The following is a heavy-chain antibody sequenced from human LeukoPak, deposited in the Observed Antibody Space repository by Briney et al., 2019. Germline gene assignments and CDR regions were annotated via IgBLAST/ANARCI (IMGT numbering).Heavy chain of an antibody. V-gene: IGHV3-23*01. J-gene: IGHJ4*02. D-gene: IGHD5-18*01. Sequence: GGSLRLSCVASGFTFSTYAMTWARQAPGKGLEWVSSIAISGISYYRDSVRGRYTISRDNSKNTLYLQMNSLRPEDTAIYYCAKGGIGSSSGLDSWGQGTLVTVSS. CDR3: AKGGIGSSSGLDS. CDR1: GFTFSTYA. CDR2: IAISGIS.